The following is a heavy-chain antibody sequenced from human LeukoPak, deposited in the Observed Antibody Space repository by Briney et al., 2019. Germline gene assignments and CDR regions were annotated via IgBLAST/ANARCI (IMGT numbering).Heavy chain of an antibody. D-gene: IGHD2-15*01. Sequence: GGSLRLSCAASGFTFSSYSMNWVRQAPGKGLEWVSSISSSSSYIYYADSVKGRFTISRDNAKNSLYPQMNSLRAEDTAVYYCARRRCSGGSCLYYFDYWGQGTLVTVSS. CDR2: ISSSSSYI. CDR3: ARRRCSGGSCLYYFDY. V-gene: IGHV3-21*01. J-gene: IGHJ4*02. CDR1: GFTFSSYS.